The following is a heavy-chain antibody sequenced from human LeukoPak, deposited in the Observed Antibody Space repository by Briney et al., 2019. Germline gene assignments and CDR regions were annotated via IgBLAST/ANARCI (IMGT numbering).Heavy chain of an antibody. CDR3: AKDDLITGGKNWFDL. Sequence: SETLSLTCTVSGDSIRSYYWNWIRQPAGKGLEWIGRIQASGSTNDNPSLKSRIIMSIDTSKIQFSLKLTSVTAADTAVYYCAKDDLITGGKNWFDLWGQGTLVTVSS. J-gene: IGHJ5*02. CDR1: GDSIRSYY. V-gene: IGHV4-4*07. D-gene: IGHD2-15*01. CDR2: IQASGST.